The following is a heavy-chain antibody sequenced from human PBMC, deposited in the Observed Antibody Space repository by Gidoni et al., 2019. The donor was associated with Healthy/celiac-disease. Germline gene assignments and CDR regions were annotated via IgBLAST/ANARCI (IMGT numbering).Heavy chain of an antibody. D-gene: IGHD2-2*01. Sequence: QVQLVESGGGLVKPGGSLRLSCAASGFTFSDYYMSWIRQAPGKGLEWVSYISSSSSYTNYADSVKGRFTISRDNAKNSLYLQMNSLRAEDTAVYYCARSGVVPAAPIIEVHPNWFDPWGQGTLVTVSS. J-gene: IGHJ5*02. V-gene: IGHV3-11*06. CDR2: ISSSSSYT. CDR3: ARSGVVPAAPIIEVHPNWFDP. CDR1: GFTFSDYY.